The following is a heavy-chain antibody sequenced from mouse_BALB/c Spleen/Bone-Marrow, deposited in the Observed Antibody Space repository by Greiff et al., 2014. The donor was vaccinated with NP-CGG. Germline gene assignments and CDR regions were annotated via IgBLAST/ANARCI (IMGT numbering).Heavy chain of an antibody. CDR2: IDPANGNT. J-gene: IGHJ3*01. CDR1: GFNIKDTY. V-gene: IGHV14-3*02. D-gene: IGHD2-14*01. Sequence: LVESGAELVKPGASVKLSCTASGFNIKDTYMPWVKQRPEQGLEWIGRIDPANGNTKYAPKFQGKATITADTSSNTAYLPLSSLTSEDTAVYYCAAYYRYLAWFAYWGQGTLVTVSA. CDR3: AAYYRYLAWFAY.